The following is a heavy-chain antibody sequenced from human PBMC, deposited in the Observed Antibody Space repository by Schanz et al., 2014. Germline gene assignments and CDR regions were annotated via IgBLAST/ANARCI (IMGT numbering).Heavy chain of an antibody. D-gene: IGHD3-10*01. V-gene: IGHV3-30*02. Sequence: QVQLVESGGGVVQPGWSLRLSCVASGFTFSSYDVFWVRQAPGKGLEWVAILWHDGSKKYYADSVKGRFTVSRDNSKNTLYLQLNSLRAEDTAVYYCAKYRGYYRVSGSYRELEYWGQGTLVTVSS. CDR3: AKYRGYYRVSGSYRELEY. CDR1: GFTFSSYD. J-gene: IGHJ4*02. CDR2: LWHDGSKK.